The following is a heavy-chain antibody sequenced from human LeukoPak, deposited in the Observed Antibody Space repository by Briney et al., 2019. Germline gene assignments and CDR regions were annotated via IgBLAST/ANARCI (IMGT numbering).Heavy chain of an antibody. V-gene: IGHV3-53*01. Sequence: GGSLRLSCAASGFTVNINYMSWVRQAPGKGLEWVSIIYSAGTTYYADSVKGRFTISRDSSKNTLYLQMNSLRAEDTAVYYCARWAAAESQDAFDIWGQGTRVTVSS. J-gene: IGHJ3*02. D-gene: IGHD6-25*01. CDR3: ARWAAAESQDAFDI. CDR1: GFTVNINY. CDR2: IYSAGTT.